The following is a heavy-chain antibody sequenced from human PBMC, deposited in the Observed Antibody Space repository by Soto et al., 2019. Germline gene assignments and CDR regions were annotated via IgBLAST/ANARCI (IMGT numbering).Heavy chain of an antibody. D-gene: IGHD6-6*01. J-gene: IGHJ4*02. CDR3: AGGIAARPLGY. V-gene: IGHV4-30-4*01. CDR1: GGSISSGDYY. CDR2: IYYSGST. Sequence: PSETLSLTCTVSGGSISSGDYYWSWIRQPPGKGLEWIGNIYYSGSTYYNPSLKSRVTISIDTSKNQFSLRLSSVTAADTAVYYCAGGIAARPLGYWGQGTLVTVSS.